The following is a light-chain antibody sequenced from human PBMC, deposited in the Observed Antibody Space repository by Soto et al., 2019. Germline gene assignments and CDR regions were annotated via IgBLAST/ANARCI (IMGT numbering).Light chain of an antibody. CDR3: RSYTNRGTPYVV. V-gene: IGLV2-14*01. J-gene: IGLJ2*01. Sequence: QSALTQPASVSGSPGQSITISCTGTSSDVGGYNYVSWYQQHPGKAPKLMIYEVSNRPSGVSNPFSGSKSGNTASLTISGLQAEDEADYYCRSYTNRGTPYVVFGGGTKLTVL. CDR2: EVS. CDR1: SSDVGGYNY.